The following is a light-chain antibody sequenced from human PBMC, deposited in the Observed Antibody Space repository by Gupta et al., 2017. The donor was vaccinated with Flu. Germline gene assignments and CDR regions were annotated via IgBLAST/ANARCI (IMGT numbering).Light chain of an antibody. CDR3: QVWDSGRDHPGV. V-gene: IGLV3-21*02. J-gene: IGLJ2*01. Sequence: SYVLTQPPSVSVAPGQTARITCGGNNIGSKSVHWYQQNPGQAPVLVVYDDSDRPSGIPERFSGSNSGNTATLTISRVEAGDEADYHCQVWDSGRDHPGVFGGGTKLTVL. CDR2: DDS. CDR1: NIGSKS.